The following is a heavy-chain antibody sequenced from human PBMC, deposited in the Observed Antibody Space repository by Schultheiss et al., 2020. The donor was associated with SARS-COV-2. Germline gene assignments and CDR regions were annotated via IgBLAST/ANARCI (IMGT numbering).Heavy chain of an antibody. Sequence: SETLSLTCTVSGGSISSGGYYWSWIRQHPGKGLEWIGYIYNSGSTNYNPSLKSRVTISVDRSKNQFSLKLSSVTAADTAVYYCARDSGSYDSSGYFDYWGQGTLVTVSS. V-gene: IGHV4-61*08. D-gene: IGHD3-22*01. J-gene: IGHJ4*02. CDR2: IYNSGST. CDR1: GGSISSGGYY. CDR3: ARDSGSYDSSGYFDY.